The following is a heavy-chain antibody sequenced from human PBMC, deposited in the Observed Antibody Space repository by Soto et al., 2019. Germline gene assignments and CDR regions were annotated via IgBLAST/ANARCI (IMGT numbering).Heavy chain of an antibody. D-gene: IGHD2-15*01. Sequence: GGSLRLSCAASGFTFSSYAMHWVRQAPGKGLEWVAVISYDGSNKYYADSVKGRFTISRDNSKNTLYLQMNSLRAEDTAVYYCARRISGRTSDGEDYWGQGTLVNVSS. J-gene: IGHJ4*02. CDR2: ISYDGSNK. CDR3: ARRISGRTSDGEDY. V-gene: IGHV3-30-3*01. CDR1: GFTFSSYA.